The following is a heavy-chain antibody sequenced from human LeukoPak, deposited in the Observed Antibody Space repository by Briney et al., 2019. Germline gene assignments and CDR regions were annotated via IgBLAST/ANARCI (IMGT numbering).Heavy chain of an antibody. CDR2: IYSTGST. CDR3: ARHRSDGSYPLDS. J-gene: IGHJ4*02. CDR1: GGSTSNYY. Sequence: PSETLSLTCSVSGGSTSNYYWSWIRQPPGKGLEWIGHIYSTGSTTYSPSLKSRVIMSVDTSKNQFSLKVTSVTAADTAVYYCARHRSDGSYPLDSWGQGALVTVSS. V-gene: IGHV4-59*08. D-gene: IGHD5-24*01.